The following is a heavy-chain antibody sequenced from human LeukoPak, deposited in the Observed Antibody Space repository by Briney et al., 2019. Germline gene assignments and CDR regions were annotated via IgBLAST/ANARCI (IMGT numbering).Heavy chain of an antibody. D-gene: IGHD2-2*02. J-gene: IGHJ6*02. V-gene: IGHV3-30*18. CDR1: GFSFSSYG. Sequence: GRSLRLSCGGSGFSFSSYGMHWVRQAPGKGLEWVAVISYDGSNKNYADSVKGRFTISRDNSKNTLYLQMNSLRAEDTAVYYCAKELYPYYYYYGMDVWGQGTTVTVSS. CDR2: ISYDGSNK. CDR3: AKELYPYYYYYGMDV.